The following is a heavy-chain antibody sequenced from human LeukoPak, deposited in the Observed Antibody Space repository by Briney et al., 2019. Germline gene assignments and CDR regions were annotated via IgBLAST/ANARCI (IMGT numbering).Heavy chain of an antibody. CDR1: GGSISSYY. Sequence: SETLSLTCTVSGGSISSYYWSWIRQPPGKGLEWIGYIYYSGSTNYNPSLKSRVTISVDTSKNQFSLKLSSVTAADTAVYYCARQRSYYYGSGSYYNGVFDYWGQGTLVTVSS. J-gene: IGHJ4*02. D-gene: IGHD3-10*01. V-gene: IGHV4-59*08. CDR3: ARQRSYYYGSGSYYNGVFDY. CDR2: IYYSGST.